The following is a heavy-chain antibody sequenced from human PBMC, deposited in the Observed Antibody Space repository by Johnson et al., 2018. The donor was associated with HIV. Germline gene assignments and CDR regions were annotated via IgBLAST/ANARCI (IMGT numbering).Heavy chain of an antibody. D-gene: IGHD6-13*01. J-gene: IGHJ3*02. CDR3: ARDRGSRADAFDI. CDR2: ISWNSGSI. CDR1: GFTFDDYA. Sequence: EVQLVESGGGVVRPGGSLRLSCAASGFTFDDYAMHWVRQAPGKGLEWVSGISWNSGSIGYADSVKGRFTISRDNAKNSLYLQMNSLRAEDTAVYYCARDRGSRADAFDIWGQGTMVTVSS. V-gene: IGHV3-9*01.